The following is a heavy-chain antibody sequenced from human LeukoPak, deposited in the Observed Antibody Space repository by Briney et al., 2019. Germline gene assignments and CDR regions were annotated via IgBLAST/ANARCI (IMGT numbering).Heavy chain of an antibody. J-gene: IGHJ6*02. Sequence: PGGSLRLSCAASGFTFSSYSMNWVRQAPGKGLEWVSSISSSSSYIYYADSVKGRFTISRDNAKNSLYLQMNSLRAEDTAVYYCARDNYDFWSGYPPYYYYYGMDVWGQGTTVTVSS. CDR1: GFTFSSYS. CDR3: ARDNYDFWSGYPPYYYYYGMDV. CDR2: ISSSSSYI. V-gene: IGHV3-21*01. D-gene: IGHD3-3*01.